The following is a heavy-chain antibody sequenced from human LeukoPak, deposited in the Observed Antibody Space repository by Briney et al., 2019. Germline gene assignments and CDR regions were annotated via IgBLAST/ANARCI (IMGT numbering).Heavy chain of an antibody. CDR3: ARDRGYCSSTSCYQSGWFDP. D-gene: IGHD2-2*01. CDR1: GGSISSGSYY. J-gene: IGHJ5*02. CDR2: IYTSGST. Sequence: PSETLSLTCTVSGGSISSGSYYRSWIRQPAGKGLEWIGRIYTSGSTNYNPSLKSRVTISVDTSKNQFSLKLSSVTAADTAVYYCARDRGYCSSTSCYQSGWFDPWGQGTLVTVSS. V-gene: IGHV4-61*02.